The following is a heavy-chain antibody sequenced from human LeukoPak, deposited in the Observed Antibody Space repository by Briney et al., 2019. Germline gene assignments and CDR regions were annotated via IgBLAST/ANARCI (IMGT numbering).Heavy chain of an antibody. V-gene: IGHV3-20*04. CDR3: ARVAVTRSYYYYYMDV. D-gene: IGHD4-11*01. CDR2: INWNGGST. CDR1: GFTFDDYG. J-gene: IGHJ6*03. Sequence: GSLRLSCAASGFTFDDYGMSWVRQAPGKGLEWVSGINWNGGSTGYANSVKGRFTISRDNAKNSLYLQMNSLRAEDTALYYCARVAVTRSYYYYYMDVWGKGTTVTVSS.